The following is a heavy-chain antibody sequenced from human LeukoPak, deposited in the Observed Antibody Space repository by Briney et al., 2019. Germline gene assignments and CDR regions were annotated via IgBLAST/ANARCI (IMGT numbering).Heavy chain of an antibody. CDR1: GGSISSSSYY. D-gene: IGHD6-13*01. V-gene: IGHV4-39*01. CDR2: IYYSGST. J-gene: IGHJ4*02. CDR3: ARLSSWAKFDY. Sequence: SETLSLTCIVSGGSISSSSYYWGWIRQPPGNGREWIGSIYYSGSTYYNPSLKSRVTISVDTSKNQFSLKLSSVTAADTAVYYCARLSSWAKFDYWGQGTLVTVSS.